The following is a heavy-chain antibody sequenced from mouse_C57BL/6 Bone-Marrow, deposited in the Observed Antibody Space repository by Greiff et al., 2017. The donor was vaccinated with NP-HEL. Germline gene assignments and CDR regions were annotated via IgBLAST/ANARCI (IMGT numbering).Heavy chain of an antibody. CDR2: IDPANGNT. Sequence: EVMLVESVAELVRPGASVKLSCTASGFNIKNTYMHWVKQRPEQGLEWIGRIDPANGNTKYAPKFQGKATITADTSSNTAYLQLSSLTSEDTAIYYCARRAYSNYHFDYWGQGTTLTVSS. CDR1: GFNIKNTY. D-gene: IGHD2-5*01. CDR3: ARRAYSNYHFDY. J-gene: IGHJ2*01. V-gene: IGHV14-3*01.